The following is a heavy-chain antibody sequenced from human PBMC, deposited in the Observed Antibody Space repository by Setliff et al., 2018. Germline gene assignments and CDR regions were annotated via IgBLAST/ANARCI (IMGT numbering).Heavy chain of an antibody. CDR2: INWNSVNT. CDR3: ARQSRTGAFDI. Sequence: GSLRLSCAASGFTFDDYGMVWLRHVPGKGLEYVSTINWNSVNTAYAVSVEGRFTISRDNAKNALYLQMNSLRAEDTALYYCARQSRTGAFDIWGPGTMVTVSS. J-gene: IGHJ3*02. CDR1: GFTFDDYG. V-gene: IGHV3-20*04.